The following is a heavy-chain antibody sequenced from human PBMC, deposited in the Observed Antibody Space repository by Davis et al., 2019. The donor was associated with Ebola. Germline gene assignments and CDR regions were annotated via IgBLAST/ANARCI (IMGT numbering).Heavy chain of an antibody. CDR3: AKVAAAGNGLDV. CDR1: GFTFSSYS. J-gene: IGHJ6*04. CDR2: ISSSSSTI. Sequence: GGSLRLSCAASGFTFSSYSMNWVRQAPGKGLEWVSYISSSSSTIYYADSVKGRFTISRGNAKNSLYLQMNSLRAEDTAVYYCAKVAAAGNGLDVWGKGTTVTVSS. D-gene: IGHD6-13*01. V-gene: IGHV3-48*04.